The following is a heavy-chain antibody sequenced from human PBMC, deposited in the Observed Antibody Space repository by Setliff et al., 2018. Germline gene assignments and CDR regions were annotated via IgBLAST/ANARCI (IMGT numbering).Heavy chain of an antibody. V-gene: IGHV4-34*01. CDR1: GASFSDTY. D-gene: IGHD4-17*01. J-gene: IGHJ4*02. Sequence: PSETLSLTCAVYGASFSDTYWSWIRQPPGEGLEWIGDINYLGNTNYNPSLKTRVTISVDTSKNQFSLNLVSLTAADTAVYYCTRGRSTGYSTWGQGLLVTVSS. CDR3: TRGRSTGYST. CDR2: INYLGNT.